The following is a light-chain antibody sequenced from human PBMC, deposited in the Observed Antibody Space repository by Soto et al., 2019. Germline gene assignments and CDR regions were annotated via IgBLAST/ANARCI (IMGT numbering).Light chain of an antibody. CDR1: QGIGTY. Sequence: DIQMTQSPSSVSASVGDRVTFTCRASQGIGTYLGWYQQKPGKAPNLLIYGAYSLQTGVPSRFSASGSGTDFTLTITSLRPEDFATYWCQQSYNTPVTFGQGTRLEIK. CDR2: GAY. CDR3: QQSYNTPVT. J-gene: IGKJ5*01. V-gene: IGKV1-12*01.